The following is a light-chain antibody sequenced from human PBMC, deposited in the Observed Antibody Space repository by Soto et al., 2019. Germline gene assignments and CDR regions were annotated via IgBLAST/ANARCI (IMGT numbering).Light chain of an antibody. CDR2: KVS. CDR1: SSDVGGYNF. CDR3: SSYTSSTTLYV. V-gene: IGLV2-14*01. Sequence: QSVLTQPASVSGSPGPSITISCTGTSSDVGGYNFVSWYQQHPGKAPKLMIYKVSNRPSGVSNRFSVSKSGNTASLTISGIQAEDEADYYCSSYTSSTTLYVFGTGTKVTVL. J-gene: IGLJ1*01.